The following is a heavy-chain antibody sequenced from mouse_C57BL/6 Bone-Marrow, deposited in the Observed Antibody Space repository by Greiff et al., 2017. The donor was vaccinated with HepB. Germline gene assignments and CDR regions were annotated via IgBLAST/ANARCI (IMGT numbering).Heavy chain of an antibody. D-gene: IGHD2-4*01. Sequence: DVKLVESGGGLVQPGGSLKLSCAASGFTFSDYYMYWVRQTPEKRLEWVAYISNGGGSTYYPDTVKGRFTISRDNAKNTLYLQMSRLKSEDTAMYYCARQEVYYDYDAWFAYWGQGTLVTVSA. CDR2: ISNGGGST. CDR3: ARQEVYYDYDAWFAY. CDR1: GFTFSDYY. V-gene: IGHV5-12*01. J-gene: IGHJ3*01.